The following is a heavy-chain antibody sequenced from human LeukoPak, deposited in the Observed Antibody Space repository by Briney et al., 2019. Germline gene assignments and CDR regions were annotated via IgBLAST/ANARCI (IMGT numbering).Heavy chain of an antibody. CDR1: GGSISSYY. Sequence: SETLSLTCTVSGGSISSYYWSWILQPPGKGLEWIGYIYYSGSTNYNPSLKSRVTISVDPSKNQFSLKLSSVTAADTAVYYCARAPFQYSSSSGYFDYWGQGTLVTVSS. V-gene: IGHV4-59*08. CDR3: ARAPFQYSSSSGYFDY. J-gene: IGHJ4*02. D-gene: IGHD6-6*01. CDR2: IYYSGST.